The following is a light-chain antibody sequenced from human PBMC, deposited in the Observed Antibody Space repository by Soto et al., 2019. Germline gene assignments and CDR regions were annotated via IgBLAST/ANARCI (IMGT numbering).Light chain of an antibody. V-gene: IGLV2-14*03. CDR2: DVS. Sequence: QSVLTQPASVSGSPGQSITISCTGTSSDVGGYNYVSWYQHHPGKAPKLIIYDVSNRPSGVSNRFSGSKSGNTASLTISGLQAEDEADYYCSSYTRSNVYVFGTGTKLTVL. CDR3: SSYTRSNVYV. J-gene: IGLJ1*01. CDR1: SSDVGGYNY.